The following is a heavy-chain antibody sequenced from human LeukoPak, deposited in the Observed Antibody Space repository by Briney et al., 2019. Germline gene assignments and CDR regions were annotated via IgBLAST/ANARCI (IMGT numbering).Heavy chain of an antibody. Sequence: SQTLSLTCAISGDNISSNDATWNWIRQSPSRGLEWLGRTYYRTKWFTDYAISVRSRITINSGSSRNQFSLQLSSVTPEDTAVYYCARDYYGAGSYGSVDFWGQGTLVTVSS. CDR1: GDNISSNDAT. CDR3: ARDYYGAGSYGSVDF. D-gene: IGHD3-10*01. J-gene: IGHJ4*02. V-gene: IGHV6-1*01. CDR2: TYYRTKWFT.